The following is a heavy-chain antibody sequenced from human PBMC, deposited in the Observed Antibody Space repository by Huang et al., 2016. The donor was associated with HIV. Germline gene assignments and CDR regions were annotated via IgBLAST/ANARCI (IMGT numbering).Heavy chain of an antibody. CDR1: GGPMKSHY. Sequence: QVQLQQSGPGLVKPSETLQLTCTVAGGPMKSHYWAWIRETPRKGLEWIGDIYYMGSTGDKRSLKSRVTISIDTYKTQCSLQLISVTATDTAIDYGARAPIGVGEVMGWFDPWGQGTLVTVSS. D-gene: IGHD3-16*01. J-gene: IGHJ5*02. CDR2: IYYMGST. CDR3: ARAPIGVGEVMGWFDP. V-gene: IGHV4-59*11.